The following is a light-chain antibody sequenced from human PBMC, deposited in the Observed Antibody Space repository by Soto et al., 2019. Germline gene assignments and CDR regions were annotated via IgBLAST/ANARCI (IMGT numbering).Light chain of an antibody. Sequence: EIVLTQSPATLSLSPGERATLSCRASQSVSSYLAGYQENPGQPPRLLIYDASNRATGIPARFSASGSGTDFTLTISSLEPEDFAVYYCQQRSNWPRMYTFGQGNKLEIK. CDR3: QQRSNWPRMYT. V-gene: IGKV3-11*01. J-gene: IGKJ2*01. CDR1: QSVSSY. CDR2: DAS.